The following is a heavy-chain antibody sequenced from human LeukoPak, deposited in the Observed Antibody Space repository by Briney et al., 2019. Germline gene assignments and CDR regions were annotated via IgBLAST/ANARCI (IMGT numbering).Heavy chain of an antibody. CDR2: IYYSGGP. CDR3: ARSTAKNSSWKYYFDY. CDR1: GGSVSPYY. J-gene: IGHJ4*02. V-gene: IGHV4-59*02. D-gene: IGHD6-13*01. Sequence: SETLSLTCTVSGGSVSPYYWNWIRQPPGKRLEWIGHIYYSGGPVYNPSLKSRVTISVDTSKNQFSLKLSSVTAADTAVYYCARSTAKNSSWKYYFDYWGQGTLVTVSS.